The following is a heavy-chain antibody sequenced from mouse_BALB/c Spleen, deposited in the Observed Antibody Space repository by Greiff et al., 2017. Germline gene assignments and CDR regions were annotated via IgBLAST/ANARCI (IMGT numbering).Heavy chain of an antibody. V-gene: IGHV3-2*02. Sequence: EVHLVESGPGLVKPSQSLSLTCTVTGYSITSDYAWNWIRQFPGNKLEWMGYISYSGSTSYNPSLKSRISITRDTSKNQFFLQLNSVTTEDTATYYCARHYNHSPYGNYVAWFAYWGQGTLVTVSA. J-gene: IGHJ3*01. CDR2: ISYSGST. CDR3: ARHYNHSPYGNYVAWFAY. CDR1: GYSITSDYA. D-gene: IGHD2-1*01.